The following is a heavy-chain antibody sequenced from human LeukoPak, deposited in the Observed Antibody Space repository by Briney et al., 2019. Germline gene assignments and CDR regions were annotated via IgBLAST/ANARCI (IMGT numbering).Heavy chain of an antibody. CDR3: ARGVETLVFRYCSSTSCLNWFDP. CDR2: IYHSGST. J-gene: IGHJ5*02. D-gene: IGHD2-2*01. V-gene: IGHV4-39*07. CDR1: GDSISSSNYY. Sequence: SETLSLTCTVSGDSISSSNYYWGWIRQPPGKGLEWIGSIYHSGSTYYNPSLKSRVTISVDTSKNQFSLKLSSVTAADTAVYYCARGVETLVFRYCSSTSCLNWFDPWGQGTLVTVSS.